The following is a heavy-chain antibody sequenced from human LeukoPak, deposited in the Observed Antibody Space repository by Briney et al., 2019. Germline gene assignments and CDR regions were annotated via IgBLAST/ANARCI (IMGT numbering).Heavy chain of an antibody. CDR1: GGSFSGYY. J-gene: IGHJ5*02. D-gene: IGHD1-1*01. CDR2: INHSGST. V-gene: IGHV4-34*01. CDR3: ARYYNWNDVPQYNWFDP. Sequence: SETLSLTCAVYGGSFSGYYWSWIRQPPGKGLEWIGEINHSGSTNYNPSLKSRVTISVDTSKNQFSLKLSSVTAADTAVYYCARYYNWNDVPQYNWFDPWGQGTLVTASS.